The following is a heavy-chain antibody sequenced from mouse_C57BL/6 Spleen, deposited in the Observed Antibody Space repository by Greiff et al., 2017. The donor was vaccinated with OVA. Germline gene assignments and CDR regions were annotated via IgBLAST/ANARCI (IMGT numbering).Heavy chain of an antibody. J-gene: IGHJ3*01. D-gene: IGHD2-2*01. CDR3: AREGYDGSWFAD. Sequence: LVESGPGLVKPSQSLSLTCSVTGSSITSGYYWNWIRQFPANKLECMGYLSYDGRNNYNPSLKNRSTITRDTSKDQVFLKLNSVTTEDTATYYCAREGYDGSWFADWGQGTLVTVSA. V-gene: IGHV3-6*01. CDR2: LSYDGRN. CDR1: GSSITSGYY.